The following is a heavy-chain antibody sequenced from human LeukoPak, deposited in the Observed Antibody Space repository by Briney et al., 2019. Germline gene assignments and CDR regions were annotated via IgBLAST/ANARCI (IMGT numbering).Heavy chain of an antibody. CDR2: ISSSGSTI. D-gene: IGHD3-3*01. CDR1: GFTFSDYY. Sequence: GGSLRLSCAASGFTFSDYYMSWIRQAPGKGLEWVSYISSSGSTIYYADSAKGRFTISRDNAKNSLYLQMNSLRAEDTAVYYCAREASYYDFWSGYIETRTNGMDVWGQGTTVTVSS. J-gene: IGHJ6*02. CDR3: AREASYYDFWSGYIETRTNGMDV. V-gene: IGHV3-11*01.